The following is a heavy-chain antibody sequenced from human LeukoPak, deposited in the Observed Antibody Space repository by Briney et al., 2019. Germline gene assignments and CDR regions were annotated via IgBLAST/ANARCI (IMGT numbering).Heavy chain of an antibody. J-gene: IGHJ6*02. CDR3: AGDIAAAGTVLYYYYGMDV. Sequence: PGGCLRLSCAASGFTFSDYYMSWVRQAPGKGLEWVSYISSSGSTIYYADSVKGRFTISRDNAKNSLYLQMNSLRAEDTAVYYCAGDIAAAGTVLYYYYGMDVWGQGTTVTVSS. D-gene: IGHD6-13*01. CDR2: ISSSGSTI. V-gene: IGHV3-11*01. CDR1: GFTFSDYY.